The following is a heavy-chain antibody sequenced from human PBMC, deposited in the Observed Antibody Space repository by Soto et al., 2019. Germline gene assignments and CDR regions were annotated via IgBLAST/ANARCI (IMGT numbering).Heavy chain of an antibody. D-gene: IGHD5-12*01. V-gene: IGHV1-46*01. CDR3: ARGDIVAIFGMDV. J-gene: IGHJ6*02. CDR1: GYTLTSYY. CDR2: INPSGGST. Sequence: ASVKVSCKASGYTLTSYYMHWVRQAPGQGLEWMGIINPSGGSTTYAQKFQGRVTMTRDTSTSTVYMELKSLRSEDTAVYYCARGDIVAIFGMDVWGQGATVTVSS.